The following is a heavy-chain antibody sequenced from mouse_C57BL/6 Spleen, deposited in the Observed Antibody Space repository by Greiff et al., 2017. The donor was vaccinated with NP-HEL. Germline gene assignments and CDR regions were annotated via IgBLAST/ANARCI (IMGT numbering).Heavy chain of an antibody. D-gene: IGHD2-10*02. J-gene: IGHJ4*01. Sequence: EVKLVESEGGLVQPGSSMKLSCTASGFTFSDYYMAWVRQVPEKGLEWVANINYDGSSTYYLDSLKSRFIISRDNAKNILYLQMSSLKSEDTATYYCARDEGYGNYRGMDYWGQGTSVTVSS. CDR3: ARDEGYGNYRGMDY. CDR2: INYDGSST. CDR1: GFTFSDYY. V-gene: IGHV5-16*01.